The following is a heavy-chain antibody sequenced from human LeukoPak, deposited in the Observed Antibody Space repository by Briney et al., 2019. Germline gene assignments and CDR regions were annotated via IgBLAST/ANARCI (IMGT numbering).Heavy chain of an antibody. D-gene: IGHD6-13*01. CDR2: IYHSGST. Sequence: SETLSLTCTVSGGSISSYYWSWIRQPAGKGLEWIGYIYHSGSTYYNPSLKSRVTISVDRSKNQFSLKLSSVTAADTAVYYCARGHIAAAGSDLYYFDYWGQGTLVTVSS. CDR1: GGSISSYY. J-gene: IGHJ4*02. CDR3: ARGHIAAAGSDLYYFDY. V-gene: IGHV4-59*12.